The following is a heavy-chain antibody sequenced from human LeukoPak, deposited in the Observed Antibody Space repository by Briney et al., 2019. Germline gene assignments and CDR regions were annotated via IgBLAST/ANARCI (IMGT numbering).Heavy chain of an antibody. CDR1: GYTFTSYY. Sequence: ASVKVSCKASGYTFTSYYMHWVRQAPGQGLEWMGIINPSGGSTSYAQKLQGRVTMTTDTSTSTAYMELRSLRSDDTAVYYCARDAIVRNDFWSGYYLDRGKPGGLNWFDPWGQGTLVTVSS. J-gene: IGHJ5*02. V-gene: IGHV1-46*01. D-gene: IGHD3-3*01. CDR2: INPSGGST. CDR3: ARDAIVRNDFWSGYYLDRGKPGGLNWFDP.